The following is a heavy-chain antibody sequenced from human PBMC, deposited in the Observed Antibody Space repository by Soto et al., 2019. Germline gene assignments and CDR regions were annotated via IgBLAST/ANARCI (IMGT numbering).Heavy chain of an antibody. CDR2: IYYSGST. J-gene: IGHJ6*03. D-gene: IGHD3-16*02. CDR1: GGSISSYY. Sequence: PSETLSLTCXVSGGSISSYYWSWIRQPPGKGLEWIGYIYYSGSTNYNPSLKSRVTISVDTSKNQFSLKLSSVTAADPAVYYCARHWLHLGELSPRDYYYYYMDVWGKGTTVTVSS. V-gene: IGHV4-59*08. CDR3: ARHWLHLGELSPRDYYYYYMDV.